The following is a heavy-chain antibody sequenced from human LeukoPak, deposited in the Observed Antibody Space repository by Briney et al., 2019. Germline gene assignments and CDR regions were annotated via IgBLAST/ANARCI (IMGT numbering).Heavy chain of an antibody. V-gene: IGHV1-8*03. D-gene: IGHD6-6*01. CDR2: MNPNSGNT. CDR3: ARLTARPHYYYYYYMDV. Sequence: ASVKVSCKASGYTFTSYDINWVRQATGQGLEWMGWMNPNSGNTGYAQKFQGRVTITRNTSISTAYMELSSLRSEDTAVYYCARLTARPHYYYYYYMDVWGKGTTVTISS. J-gene: IGHJ6*03. CDR1: GYTFTSYD.